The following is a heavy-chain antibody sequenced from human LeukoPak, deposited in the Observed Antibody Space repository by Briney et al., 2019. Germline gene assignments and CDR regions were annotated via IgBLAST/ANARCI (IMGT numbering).Heavy chain of an antibody. Sequence: QPGGSLRLSCAASGFTVSSNYMTWVRQAPGKGLEWVSIFYSGDSTYYADSVKGRFTISRDNSKNTLYLQMNSLRVEDTAVYYCARANYGGNSDWFDPWGQGTLLTVSS. CDR1: GFTVSSNY. D-gene: IGHD4-23*01. CDR3: ARANYGGNSDWFDP. J-gene: IGHJ5*02. V-gene: IGHV3-66*01. CDR2: FYSGDST.